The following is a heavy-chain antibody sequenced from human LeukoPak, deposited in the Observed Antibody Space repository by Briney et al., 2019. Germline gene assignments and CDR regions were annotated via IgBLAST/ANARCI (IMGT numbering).Heavy chain of an antibody. D-gene: IGHD6-13*01. J-gene: IGHJ2*01. Sequence: GGSLRLSCAASGFTFSSYSMNWVRQAPGKGLEWVSSISSSSSYIYYADSVKGRFTISRDNAKNSLYLQMNSLRAEDTAVYYCAKVIAGCWYFDLGGRGTLVTVSS. V-gene: IGHV3-21*01. CDR3: AKVIAGCWYFDL. CDR1: GFTFSSYS. CDR2: ISSSSSYI.